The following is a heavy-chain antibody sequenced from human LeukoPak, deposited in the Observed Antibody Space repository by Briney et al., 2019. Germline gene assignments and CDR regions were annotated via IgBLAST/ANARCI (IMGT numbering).Heavy chain of an antibody. CDR1: GYSISSGYY. V-gene: IGHV4-38-2*01. CDR3: ARLVPLTVAGISDY. Sequence: SETLSLTCAVSGYSISSGYYWGWIRQPPGKGLEWIGSIYHSGSTYYNPSLKSRVTISVDTSKNQFSLKLSSVTAADTAVYYCARLVPLTVAGISDYWGQGTLVTVSS. CDR2: IYHSGST. D-gene: IGHD6-19*01. J-gene: IGHJ4*02.